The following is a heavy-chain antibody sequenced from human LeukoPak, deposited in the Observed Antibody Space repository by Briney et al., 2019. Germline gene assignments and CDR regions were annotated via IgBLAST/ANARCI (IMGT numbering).Heavy chain of an antibody. Sequence: ASVKVSCKASGYTLTSYGISWVRQAPGQGLEWMGCISACNGNTNYAQKLQGRVTMTTDTSTSTAYMELRSLRSDDTAVYYCARERDSSGWLDPWGQGTLVTVSS. J-gene: IGHJ5*02. CDR3: ARERDSSGWLDP. D-gene: IGHD6-19*01. CDR2: ISACNGNT. CDR1: GYTLTSYG. V-gene: IGHV1-18*01.